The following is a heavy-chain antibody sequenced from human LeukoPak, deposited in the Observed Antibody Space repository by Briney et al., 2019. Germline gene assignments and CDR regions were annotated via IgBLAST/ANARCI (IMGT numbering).Heavy chain of an antibody. J-gene: IGHJ4*02. Sequence: GGSLRLSCAASGFTFSSYAMYWVRQAPGKGLEWVAVISYDGSNKYYADSVKGRFTISRDNSKNTLYLQMSSLRVEDTAVYYCAMGAIVATIDYWGQGTLVTVSS. CDR1: GFTFSSYA. D-gene: IGHD5-12*01. CDR2: ISYDGSNK. V-gene: IGHV3-30*04. CDR3: AMGAIVATIDY.